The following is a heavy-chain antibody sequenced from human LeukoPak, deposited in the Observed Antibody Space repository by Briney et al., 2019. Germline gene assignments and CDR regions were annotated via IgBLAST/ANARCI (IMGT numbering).Heavy chain of an antibody. CDR2: IIPIFGTA. CDR3: ARVRTGESYYYYYYMDV. J-gene: IGHJ6*03. CDR1: GGTFSSYA. Sequence: ASVKLSCTASGGTFSSYAISWVRQAPGQGLEWMGGIIPIFGTANYAQNFQGRVTITAEESTSTAYMELSSLRSGDTAVYYCARVRTGESYYYYYYMDVWGKGTTVTVSS. V-gene: IGHV1-69*13. D-gene: IGHD7-27*01.